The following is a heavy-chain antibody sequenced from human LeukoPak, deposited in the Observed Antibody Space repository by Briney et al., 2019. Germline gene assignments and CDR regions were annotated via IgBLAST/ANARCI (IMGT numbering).Heavy chain of an antibody. CDR2: IYYSGST. J-gene: IGHJ4*02. V-gene: IGHV4-59*01. CDR3: ARLTRRSGNYFDY. CDR1: GGSISSYY. Sequence: SETLTLTCTVSGGSISSYYWSWIRQPPGKGLEWIGYIYYSGSTNYNPSLKSRVTISVDTSKNQFSLKLSSVTAADTAVYYCARLTRRSGNYFDYWGQGTLVTVSS. D-gene: IGHD1-1*01.